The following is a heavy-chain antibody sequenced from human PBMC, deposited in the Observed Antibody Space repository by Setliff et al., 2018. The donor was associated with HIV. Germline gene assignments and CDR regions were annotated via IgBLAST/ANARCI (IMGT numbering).Heavy chain of an antibody. CDR1: GFNFGGYA. J-gene: IGHJ4*02. CDR2: ISYDGRNK. Sequence: PGGSLRLSCAASGFNFGGYALHWVRQAPGKGLEWLALISYDGRNKNYADTVKGRFTISRDNGESTLFLQMNSLRAEDTAVYYCARVQRGEAVAAPFDHWGQGTLVTVSS. V-gene: IGHV3-30*04. CDR3: ARVQRGEAVAAPFDH. D-gene: IGHD6-19*01.